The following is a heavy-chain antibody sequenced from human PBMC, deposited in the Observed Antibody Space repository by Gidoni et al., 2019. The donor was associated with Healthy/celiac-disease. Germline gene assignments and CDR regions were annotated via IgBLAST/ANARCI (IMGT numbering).Heavy chain of an antibody. CDR1: GGPFSGNY. Sequence: QVQLQQWGAGLSKPSETLSITCAVYGGPFSGNYWSWIRQPPGKGLEWIGEINQSGSTNYNPSLKSRVTISVDTSKNQFSLKLSSVTAADTAVYYCARGPGYSSGWYWYYFDYWGQGTLVTVSS. V-gene: IGHV4-34*01. J-gene: IGHJ4*02. CDR3: ARGPGYSSGWYWYYFDY. CDR2: INQSGST. D-gene: IGHD6-19*01.